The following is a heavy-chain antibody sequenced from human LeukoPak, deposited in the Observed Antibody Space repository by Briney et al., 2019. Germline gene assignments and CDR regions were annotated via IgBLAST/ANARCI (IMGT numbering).Heavy chain of an antibody. V-gene: IGHV1-46*01. CDR2: INPSGGST. Sequence: GSSVKVSCKASGYTFTTYALDWVRQAPGQGLEWVGIINPSGGSTSYAQKFQGRVTMTRDTSTGTVYMELSSLRSEDTAVYYCARPYGSSWDNWFDPWGQGALVT. CDR1: GYTFTTYA. D-gene: IGHD6-13*01. CDR3: ARPYGSSWDNWFDP. J-gene: IGHJ5*02.